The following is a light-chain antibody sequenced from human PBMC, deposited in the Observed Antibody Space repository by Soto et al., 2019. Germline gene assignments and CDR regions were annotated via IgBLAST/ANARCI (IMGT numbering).Light chain of an antibody. CDR3: QQYGSSPLT. J-gene: IGKJ1*01. CDR2: GAS. Sequence: ETVLTQSPGTLSLSPGERATLSCRASQTIRSNYLAWYRQTPGQAPRLLIYGASNRATGIADRFSGSGSGTDVTLTISRLEPEDFALYYCQQYGSSPLTFGQGTKVEIK. CDR1: QTIRSNY. V-gene: IGKV3-20*01.